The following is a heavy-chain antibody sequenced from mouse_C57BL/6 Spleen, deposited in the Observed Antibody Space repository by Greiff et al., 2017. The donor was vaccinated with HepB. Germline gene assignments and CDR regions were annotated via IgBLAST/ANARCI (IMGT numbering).Heavy chain of an antibody. CDR3: ARDYGPFAY. Sequence: VQLKESGPELVKPGASVKISCKASGYSFTGYYMNWVKQSPEQSLEWIGEINPSTGGTTYNQKFKAKATLTVDKSSSTAYMQLKSLTSEDSAVYYCARDYGPFAYWGQGTLVTVSA. V-gene: IGHV1-42*01. CDR1: GYSFTGYY. CDR2: INPSTGGT. J-gene: IGHJ3*01. D-gene: IGHD1-1*02.